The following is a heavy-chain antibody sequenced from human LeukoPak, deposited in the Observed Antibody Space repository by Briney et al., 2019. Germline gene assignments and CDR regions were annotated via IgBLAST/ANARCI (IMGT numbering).Heavy chain of an antibody. Sequence: SGYXXTSYXXXXXRXXXXXGXXGVGIIYPGYSDTRYSPSFQGQVTISADKSISTAYLQWSSLKASDTAMYYCASSSPKRAFDIWGQGTMVTVSS. CDR3: ASSSPKRAFDI. CDR2: IYPGYSDT. CDR1: GYXXTSYX. V-gene: IGHV5-51*01. J-gene: IGHJ3*02.